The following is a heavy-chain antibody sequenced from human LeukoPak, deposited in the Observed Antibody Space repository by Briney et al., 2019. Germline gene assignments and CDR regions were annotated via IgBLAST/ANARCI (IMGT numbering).Heavy chain of an antibody. CDR2: ISYDGSNK. CDR1: GFTFSSYG. D-gene: IGHD5-18*01. V-gene: IGHV3-30*18. CDR3: AKDLYAMAHRGFDY. J-gene: IGHJ4*02. Sequence: PGGSLRLSCAASGFTFSSYGMHWVRQAPGKGLEWVAVISYDGSNKYYADSVKGRFTISRDNSKNTLYLQMNSLRAEDTAVYYCAKDLYAMAHRGFDYWGQGTLVTVSS.